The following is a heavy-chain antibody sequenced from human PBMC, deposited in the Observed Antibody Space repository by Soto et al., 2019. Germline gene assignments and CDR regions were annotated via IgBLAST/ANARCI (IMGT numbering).Heavy chain of an antibody. CDR3: ATDPRITIFGVVPLL. V-gene: IGHV1-24*01. Sequence: ASVNVSCNASGYTLTELSMHWMRQAPGKGLEWLGGSDPEDGETIYAQKFQGRLTMTESTSTDTAYMELSSMRSEDTAVYYCATDPRITIFGVVPLLWGQGTLVTGSS. J-gene: IGHJ4*02. CDR2: SDPEDGET. CDR1: GYTLTELS. D-gene: IGHD3-3*01.